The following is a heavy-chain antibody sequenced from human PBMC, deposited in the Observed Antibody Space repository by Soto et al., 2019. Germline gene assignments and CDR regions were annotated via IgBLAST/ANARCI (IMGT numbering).Heavy chain of an antibody. J-gene: IGHJ4*01. D-gene: IGHD2-2*01. CDR3: VRGHYSN. Sequence: GGSLRLSCAASGISFSGNDLNWVRQAPGKGLEWISYISTTSATYYAASVKGRSTISRDDAKNSLYLQMDSLRAEDTAVYYCVRGHYSNWGDGTLVNVSS. CDR1: GISFSGND. V-gene: IGHV3-48*01. CDR2: ISTTSAT.